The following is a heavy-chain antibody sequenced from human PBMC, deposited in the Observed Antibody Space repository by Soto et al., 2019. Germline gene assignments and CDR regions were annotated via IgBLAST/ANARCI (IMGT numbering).Heavy chain of an antibody. CDR2: ICNSGTT. J-gene: IGHJ6*03. V-gene: IGHV4-59*03. CDR1: GGSIRSYC. Sequence: QVQLQESGPTLVKPSETLSLTCTVSGGSIRSYCWTWIRQPPGEGLEWIGGICNSGTTNYNPSLKSRVAISIDTQKTQFALQLSSVTVADTAFSYCAGGGSIVVATRRLMDVWGKGTTVTVSS. D-gene: IGHD3-22*01. CDR3: AGGGSIVVATRRLMDV.